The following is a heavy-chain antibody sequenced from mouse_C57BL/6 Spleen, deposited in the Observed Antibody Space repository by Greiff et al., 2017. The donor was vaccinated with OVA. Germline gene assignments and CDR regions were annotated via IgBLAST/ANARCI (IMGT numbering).Heavy chain of an antibody. CDR2: IYPRSGNT. CDR1: GYTFTSYG. Sequence: QVQLKESGAELARPGASVKLSCKASGYTFTSYGISWVKQRTGQGLEWIGEIYPRSGNTYYNEKFKGKATLTADKSSSTAYMELRSLTSEDSAVYFCARRDYGNYSAWFAYWGQGTLVTVSA. V-gene: IGHV1-81*01. J-gene: IGHJ3*01. CDR3: ARRDYGNYSAWFAY. D-gene: IGHD2-1*01.